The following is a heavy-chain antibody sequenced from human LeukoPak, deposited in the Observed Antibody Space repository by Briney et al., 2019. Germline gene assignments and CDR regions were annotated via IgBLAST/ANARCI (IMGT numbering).Heavy chain of an antibody. V-gene: IGHV5-51*03. Sequence: PGESLKISCKGSGYSFTSYWIGWVRQMPGKGLEWMGIIYPGDSDTRYSPSFQGQVTISADKSISTAYLQWSSLKASDTAMYYCARSRVVRGVMDYFDYWGQGTLVTVSS. CDR3: ARSRVVRGVMDYFDY. D-gene: IGHD3-10*01. J-gene: IGHJ4*02. CDR1: GYSFTSYW. CDR2: IYPGDSDT.